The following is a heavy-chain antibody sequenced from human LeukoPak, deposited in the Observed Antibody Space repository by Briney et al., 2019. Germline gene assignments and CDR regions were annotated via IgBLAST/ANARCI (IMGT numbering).Heavy chain of an antibody. D-gene: IGHD3-10*01. V-gene: IGHV3-30*18. Sequence: PGRSLRLSCAASGFTFRNYGIHWVRQAPGEGLEWLAAISYDGSNKYYADSVMGRFTISRDNSKNTVYLQMSSLRAEDTALYYCAKGSYYNSGSYCDYWGQGTRVTVSS. CDR3: AKGSYYNSGSYCDY. J-gene: IGHJ4*02. CDR1: GFTFRNYG. CDR2: ISYDGSNK.